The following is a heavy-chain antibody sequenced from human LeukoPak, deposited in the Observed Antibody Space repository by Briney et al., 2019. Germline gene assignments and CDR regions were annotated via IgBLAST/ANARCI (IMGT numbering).Heavy chain of an antibody. CDR2: MNPNSGNT. J-gene: IGHJ6*03. CDR3: AGAHGSGSYYRTPYYYYYMDV. Sequence: ASVKVSCKASGYTFTSYHINWVRQATGQGLEGTGWMNPNSGNTGYAQKFKGRVTMTRSTSISTAYMELSSLRSEDTAVYYCAGAHGSGSYYRTPYYYYYMDVWGKGTTVTISS. CDR1: GYTFTSYH. D-gene: IGHD3-10*01. V-gene: IGHV1-8*01.